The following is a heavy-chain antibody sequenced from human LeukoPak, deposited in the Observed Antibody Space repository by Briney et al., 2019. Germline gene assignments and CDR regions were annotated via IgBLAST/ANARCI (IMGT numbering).Heavy chain of an antibody. V-gene: IGHV3-30-3*01. Sequence: GGSLRLSCAASGFTFSSYAMHWVRQAPGKGLEWVAVISYDGSNKYYADSVKGRFTISRDNSKNTLYLQMNSLRAEDTAVYYCARDALLRTVANVYYYYGMDVWGQGTTVTVSS. D-gene: IGHD4-11*01. CDR2: ISYDGSNK. J-gene: IGHJ6*02. CDR1: GFTFSSYA. CDR3: ARDALLRTVANVYYYYGMDV.